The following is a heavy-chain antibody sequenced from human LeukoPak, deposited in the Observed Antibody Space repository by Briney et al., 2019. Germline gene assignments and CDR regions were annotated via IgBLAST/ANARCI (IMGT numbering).Heavy chain of an antibody. CDR3: ASGEGCSSNSCTLDY. D-gene: IGHD2-2*01. CDR2: SNPNSGGT. Sequence: ASVKVSCKASGYTFTGYYMHWVRQAPGQGLEWMGWSNPNSGGTSYAQKFQGRVTISADKSTSTAYMEVSSLRSEDTAVYYCASGEGCSSNSCTLDYWGQGTLVTVSS. CDR1: GYTFTGYY. V-gene: IGHV1-2*02. J-gene: IGHJ4*02.